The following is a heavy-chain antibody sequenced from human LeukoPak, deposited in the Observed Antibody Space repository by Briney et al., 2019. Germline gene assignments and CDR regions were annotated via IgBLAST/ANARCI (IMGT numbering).Heavy chain of an antibody. J-gene: IGHJ4*02. D-gene: IGHD3-22*01. V-gene: IGHV3-7*01. Sequence: PGGSLRLSCTASGFTLSTSWMSWVRQAPGRGLEWVASIKQDGSQKYYVDSVKGRFTISRDNAKNSLYLQMNSLRAEDTAVYYCARDSPSSGYYYYFDYWGQGTLVTVSS. CDR1: GFTLSTSW. CDR2: IKQDGSQK. CDR3: ARDSPSSGYYYYFDY.